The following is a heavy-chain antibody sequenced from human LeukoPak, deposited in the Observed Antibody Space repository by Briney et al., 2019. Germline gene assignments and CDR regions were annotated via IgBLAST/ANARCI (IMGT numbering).Heavy chain of an antibody. CDR1: GFTFSSYA. Sequence: GGSLRLSCSASGFTFSSYAMHWVRQAPGKGLEYVSTISSSGGSTYYIDSVKGRFTISRDSSKNTLYLQMSSLRAEDTAVYYCAYLGGGWLDAFDIWGQGTMVTVSS. CDR2: ISSSGGST. V-gene: IGHV3-64D*09. J-gene: IGHJ3*02. D-gene: IGHD5-24*01. CDR3: AYLGGGWLDAFDI.